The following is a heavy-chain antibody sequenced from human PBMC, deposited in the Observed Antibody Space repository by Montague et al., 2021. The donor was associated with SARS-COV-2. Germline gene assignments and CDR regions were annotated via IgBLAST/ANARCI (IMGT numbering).Heavy chain of an antibody. CDR2: INDRGVTNY. V-gene: IGHV4-34*01. J-gene: IGHJ4*02. Sequence: SETLSLTCAVYGESFSGFFWSWIRQPPGKGLEWIAEINDRGVTNYNYNPSLGSRVTISADTSKNQFFLKLRSVTAADTAVYYCARWDPQTLTLIGLRGKSASDYWGQGTLVTVSS. D-gene: IGHD4-23*01. CDR3: ARWDPQTLTLIGLRGKSASDY. CDR1: GESFSGFF.